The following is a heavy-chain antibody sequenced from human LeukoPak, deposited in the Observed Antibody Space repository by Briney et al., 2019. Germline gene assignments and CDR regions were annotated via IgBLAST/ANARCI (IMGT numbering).Heavy chain of an antibody. J-gene: IGHJ6*03. Sequence: SVKVSCKASGSTFTDYYMHWVRQAPGQGLEWMGGIIPIFGTANYAQKFQGRVTITADKSTSTAYMELSSLRSEDTAVYYCARAPLARPDYYYYYMDVWGKGTTVTVSS. V-gene: IGHV1-69*06. CDR1: GSTFTDYY. D-gene: IGHD6-6*01. CDR2: IIPIFGTA. CDR3: ARAPLARPDYYYYYMDV.